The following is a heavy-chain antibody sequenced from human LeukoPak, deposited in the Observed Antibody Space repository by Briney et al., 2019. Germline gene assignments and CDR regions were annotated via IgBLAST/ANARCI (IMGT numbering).Heavy chain of an antibody. CDR3: ARVHYDFWSGYFNYYYYYYMDV. D-gene: IGHD3-3*01. Sequence: GGSLRLSCAASGFTFDDYGMSWVRQAPGKGLEWVSGINWNGGSTGYADSVKGRFTISRDNAKNSLYLQMNSLRAEDTALYYCARVHYDFWSGYFNYYYYYYMDVWGKGTTVTVSS. CDR2: INWNGGST. V-gene: IGHV3-20*04. J-gene: IGHJ6*03. CDR1: GFTFDDYG.